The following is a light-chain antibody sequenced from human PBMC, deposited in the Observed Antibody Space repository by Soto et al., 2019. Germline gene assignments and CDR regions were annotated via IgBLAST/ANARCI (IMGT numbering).Light chain of an antibody. CDR1: QAIGVY. CDR3: QKYNSAPLT. J-gene: IGKJ4*01. Sequence: IQMTQSPSSLSAPLGDRVTITCRARQAIGVYLAWFQQKPGNVPKLLIYAASTLQSGVPSRFSGSGSGTDFTLTISSLQPEDVATYYCQKYNSAPLTFGGGTKVELK. V-gene: IGKV1-27*01. CDR2: AAS.